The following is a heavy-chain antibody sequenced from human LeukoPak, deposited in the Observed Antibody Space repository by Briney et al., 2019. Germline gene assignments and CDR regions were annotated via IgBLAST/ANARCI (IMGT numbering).Heavy chain of an antibody. CDR1: GFTFSSYD. V-gene: IGHV3-13*01. J-gene: IGHJ5*02. Sequence: GGSLRLSCAASGFTFSSYDMHWVRQATGKGLEWVSAIGTAGDTYYPGSVKGRFTISRENAKNSLYLQMNSLRAGDTAVYYCARGPLTTGWFDPWGQGTLVTVSS. D-gene: IGHD4-17*01. CDR2: IGTAGDT. CDR3: ARGPLTTGWFDP.